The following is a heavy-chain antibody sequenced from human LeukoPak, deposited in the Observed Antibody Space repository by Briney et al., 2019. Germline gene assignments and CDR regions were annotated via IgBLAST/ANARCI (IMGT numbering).Heavy chain of an antibody. D-gene: IGHD5-18*01. CDR3: ARSPPSAQLWSYYFDY. J-gene: IGHJ4*02. Sequence: SETLSLTCTVSGGSISSSSYYWGWIRQPPGKGLEWIGSIYYSGSTYYNPSLKSRVTISVDTSKNQFSLKLSSVTAADTAVYYCARSPPSAQLWSYYFDYWGQGTLVTVSS. V-gene: IGHV4-39*07. CDR1: GGSISSSSYY. CDR2: IYYSGST.